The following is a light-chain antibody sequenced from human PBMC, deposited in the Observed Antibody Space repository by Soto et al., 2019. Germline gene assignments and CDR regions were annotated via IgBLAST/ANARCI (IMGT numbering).Light chain of an antibody. CDR1: QTISNW. CDR2: DAS. V-gene: IGKV1-5*01. Sequence: DIQMTQSPSTLSASVGDRVTITCRASQTISNWLAWYQQKPGKAPKLLIYDASSLESGVPTRFSGSGSGTEFTLTISSLQPDDFATYYCQQYNSYWRTFGQRTKVEIK. J-gene: IGKJ1*01. CDR3: QQYNSYWRT.